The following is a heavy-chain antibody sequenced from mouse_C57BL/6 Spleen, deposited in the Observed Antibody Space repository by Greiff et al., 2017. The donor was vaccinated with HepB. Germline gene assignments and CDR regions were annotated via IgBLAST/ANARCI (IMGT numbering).Heavy chain of an antibody. Sequence: VQLKESGPGLVKPSQSLSLTCSVTGYSITSGYYWNWIRQFPGNKLEWMGYISYDGSNNYNPSLKNRISITRDTSKNQFFLKLNSVTTEDTATYYCAREPSKAMDYWGQGTSVTVSS. CDR1: GYSITSGYY. CDR2: ISYDGSN. J-gene: IGHJ4*01. V-gene: IGHV3-6*01. CDR3: AREPSKAMDY.